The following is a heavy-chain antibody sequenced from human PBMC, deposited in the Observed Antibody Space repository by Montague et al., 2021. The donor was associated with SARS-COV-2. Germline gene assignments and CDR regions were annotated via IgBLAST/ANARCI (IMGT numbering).Heavy chain of an antibody. J-gene: IGHJ4*02. V-gene: IGHV4-34*01. CDR2: VNLNGSA. CDR3: ARVAGGYYHDSSAYFDY. CDR1: GGSFSGCY. D-gene: IGHD3-22*01. Sequence: SETLSLTCTVYGGSFSGCYWSWIRQPPGPGLELVWEVNLNGSANSNPSLTLQVPLSVYTSKTQFSLKLSSLTAADTAVYYCARVAGGYYHDSSAYFDYWGQGSLVTVSS.